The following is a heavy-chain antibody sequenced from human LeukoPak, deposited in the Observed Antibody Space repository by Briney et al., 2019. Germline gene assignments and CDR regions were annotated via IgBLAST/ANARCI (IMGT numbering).Heavy chain of an antibody. Sequence: GGSLRLSCVASGITFSNYGMHWVRPAPGQGLEWVAVIRYNGNNKSYADSVKGRFTISRDNYKNTVYLQLISLRGEDTAAYSCASVRGGLQLEPQFDYWGQGTLVTVSS. CDR3: ASVRGGLQLEPQFDY. D-gene: IGHD3-10*02. CDR2: IRYNGNNK. V-gene: IGHV3-30*02. J-gene: IGHJ4*02. CDR1: GITFSNYG.